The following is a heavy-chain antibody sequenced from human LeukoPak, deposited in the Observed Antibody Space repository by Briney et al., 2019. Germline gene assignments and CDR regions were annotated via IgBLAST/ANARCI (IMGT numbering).Heavy chain of an antibody. CDR3: ASGLPGGARHFDY. Sequence: GASVKVSCKASGGTFSSYAISWVRQAPGQGLEWMGRIILIFGIANYAQKFQGRVTITADKSTSTAYMELSSLRSEDTAVYYCASGLPGGARHFDYWGQGTLVTVSS. D-gene: IGHD3-16*01. J-gene: IGHJ4*02. CDR2: IILIFGIA. V-gene: IGHV1-69*04. CDR1: GGTFSSYA.